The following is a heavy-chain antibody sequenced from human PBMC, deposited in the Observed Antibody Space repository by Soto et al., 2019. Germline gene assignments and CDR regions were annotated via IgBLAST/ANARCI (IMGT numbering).Heavy chain of an antibody. J-gene: IGHJ4*02. CDR3: VHTGYSYDPFAY. Sequence: QITLKESGPALVKPTQTLTLTCTFSGFSLTTYGVGVGWIRQPPGKALEWLELIFWNADESFSPSLKSRLTITKDTSKIQVVFTITNMYPVYTATYFCVHTGYSYDPFAYFGRGTLVTVSS. D-gene: IGHD5-18*01. CDR2: IFWNADE. CDR1: GFSLTTYGVG. V-gene: IGHV2-5*01.